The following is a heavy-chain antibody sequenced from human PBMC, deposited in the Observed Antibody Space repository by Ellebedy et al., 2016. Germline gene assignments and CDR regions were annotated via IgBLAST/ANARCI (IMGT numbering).Heavy chain of an antibody. CDR3: ARSGDQRLLRYNWIDS. CDR1: GFSVSSNY. D-gene: IGHD4-17*01. Sequence: GESLKISCVVSGFSVSSNYLSWVRQAPGKGLEWVSVIYAGGSTFYADSVKGRFTISRDNSKNTLSLQMNRLRAEDTAMYYCARSGDQRLLRYNWIDSWGQGTLVIVSS. J-gene: IGHJ5*01. V-gene: IGHV3-66*01. CDR2: IYAGGST.